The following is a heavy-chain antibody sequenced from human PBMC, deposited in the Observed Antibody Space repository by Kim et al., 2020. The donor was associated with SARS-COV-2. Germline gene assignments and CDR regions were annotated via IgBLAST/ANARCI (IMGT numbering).Heavy chain of an antibody. CDR1: GFTFGSYV. CDR3: AKGLGWDERTGAFDS. Sequence: GGSLRLSCAGSGFTFGSYVMSWVRQAPGKGLEWVSVISGSGGHKYYTDSVKGRFTISRDNSKNTLYLQMNSLRVEDSAVYYCAKGLGWDERTGAFDSWGQGTLVTVSS. D-gene: IGHD6-19*01. J-gene: IGHJ4*02. V-gene: IGHV3-23*01. CDR2: ISGSGGHK.